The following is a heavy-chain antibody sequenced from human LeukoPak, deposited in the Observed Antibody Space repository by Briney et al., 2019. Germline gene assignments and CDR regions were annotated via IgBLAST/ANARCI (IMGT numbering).Heavy chain of an antibody. D-gene: IGHD3-22*01. J-gene: IGHJ4*02. V-gene: IGHV3-23*01. CDR2: ISGSGGST. Sequence: GGSLRLSCAASGFTFSSYAMSWVRQAPGKGLEWVSAISGSGGSTYYADSVKGRFTISRDNGKNTLYLQMNGLRAEDTAVYYCARGSTYYDSSGQVPFDYWGQGTLVTVSS. CDR3: ARGSTYYDSSGQVPFDY. CDR1: GFTFSSYA.